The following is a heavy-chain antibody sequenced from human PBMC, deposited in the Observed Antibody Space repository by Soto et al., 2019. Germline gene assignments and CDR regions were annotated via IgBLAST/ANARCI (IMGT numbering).Heavy chain of an antibody. CDR2: VYYTGST. V-gene: IGHV4-59*01. D-gene: IGHD6-19*01. CDR1: GGSISGSY. CDR3: ARSVAVPGAHIDY. Sequence: SETLSLTCSVSGGSISGSYWSWIRQSPGKGLEWLGYVYYTGSTNYSPSLRSRVSISVDTSRNEFSLRLSSVTAADTAVYFCARSVAVPGAHIDYWGQGTQVTVSS. J-gene: IGHJ4*02.